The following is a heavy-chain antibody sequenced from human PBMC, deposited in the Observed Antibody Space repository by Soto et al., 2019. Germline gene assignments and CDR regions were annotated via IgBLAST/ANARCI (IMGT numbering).Heavy chain of an antibody. V-gene: IGHV4-4*02. CDR2: IYRTGST. CDR3: AKDAISGDGIWLMDS. D-gene: IGHD4-17*01. Sequence: PSETLSLTCAVSGGSFTSNNWWTWVRQPPGQGLEWIGEIYRTGSTNYNPSLKSRVTISLDKSENQFSLKVTSLTAADTAIYYCAKDAISGDGIWLMDSWGQGTVVTVSS. J-gene: IGHJ5*02. CDR1: GGSFTSNNW.